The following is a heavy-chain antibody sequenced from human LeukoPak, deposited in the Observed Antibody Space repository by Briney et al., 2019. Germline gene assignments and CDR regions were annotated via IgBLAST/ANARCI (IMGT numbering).Heavy chain of an antibody. Sequence: GGSLRLSCAASGFTFSSYWMSWVRQAPGKGLEWVANIKQDGSEKYYVDSVKGRFTISRDNAKNSLYLQMNSLRAEDTAVYYCARDPRAIVVVPAAIFRVDYYYYGMDVWGQGTTVTVSS. CDR2: IKQDGSEK. D-gene: IGHD2-2*01. V-gene: IGHV3-7*01. J-gene: IGHJ6*02. CDR3: ARDPRAIVVVPAAIFRVDYYYYGMDV. CDR1: GFTFSSYW.